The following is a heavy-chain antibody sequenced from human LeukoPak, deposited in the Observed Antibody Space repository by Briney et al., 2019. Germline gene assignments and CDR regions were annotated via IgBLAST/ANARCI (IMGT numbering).Heavy chain of an antibody. D-gene: IGHD1-26*01. CDR3: ARDLVASSGSYYGDLRY. CDR2: ISAYNGNT. CDR1: GYAFTSYG. V-gene: IGHV1-18*01. J-gene: IGHJ4*02. Sequence: ASVKVSCKASGYAFTSYGISWVRQAPGQGLEWMGWISAYNGNTNYAQKLQGRVTMTTDTSTSTAYMELRSLRSDDTAVYYCARDLVASSGSYYGDLRYWGQGTLVTVSS.